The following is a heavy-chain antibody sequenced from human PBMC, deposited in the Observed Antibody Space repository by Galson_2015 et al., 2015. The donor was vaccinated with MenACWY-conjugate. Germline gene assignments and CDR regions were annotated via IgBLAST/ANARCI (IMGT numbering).Heavy chain of an antibody. CDR3: ARGRDAYKTGY. V-gene: IGHV4-34*01. D-gene: IGHD5-24*01. CDR2: INPSGST. CDR1: GGSFSGSY. Sequence: SEPLSLTCAVYGGSFSGSYWNWIRQPPGKGLEWIGDINPSGSTNYNPSLKSRVSISLDTSKNEFSLKLSSVTAADTAVFYCARGRDAYKTGYWGPGTLVTVSS. J-gene: IGHJ4*02.